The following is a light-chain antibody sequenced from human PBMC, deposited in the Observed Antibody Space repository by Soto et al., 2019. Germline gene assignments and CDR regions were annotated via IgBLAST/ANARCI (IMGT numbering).Light chain of an antibody. CDR2: RNN. V-gene: IGLV1-47*01. J-gene: IGLJ3*02. CDR3: AAWDDSLSGAGV. Sequence: QAVVTQPPSASGTPGQRVTISCSGSSSNIGSNYVYWYQQLPGTAPKLLIYRNNQRPSGVPDRFSGSKSGTSASLAISGLRSEDEADYYCAAWDDSLSGAGVFGGGTKLTVL. CDR1: SSNIGSNY.